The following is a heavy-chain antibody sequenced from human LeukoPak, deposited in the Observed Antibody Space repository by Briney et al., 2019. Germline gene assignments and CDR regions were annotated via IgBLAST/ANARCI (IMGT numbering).Heavy chain of an antibody. CDR1: GYTFSSYG. J-gene: IGHJ4*02. CDR3: ARTPTTVVNLDY. Sequence: ASLKVSCKASGYTFSSYGISWVRQAPGQGLEWMGWINPNSGGTNYAQKFQGRVTMTRDTSISTAYMELSRLRSDDTAVYYCARTPTTVVNLDYWGQGTLVTVSS. D-gene: IGHD4-23*01. V-gene: IGHV1-2*02. CDR2: INPNSGGT.